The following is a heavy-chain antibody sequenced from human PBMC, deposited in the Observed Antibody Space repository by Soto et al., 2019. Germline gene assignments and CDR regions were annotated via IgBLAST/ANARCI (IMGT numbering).Heavy chain of an antibody. J-gene: IGHJ6*02. Sequence: QVQLQESGPGLVKPSETLSLTCTVSGGSITNYYCSWFRQPPGKGLEWIGYINYNGDSAYNLSLQGRVTMSMDTSKTQFSLMLESVTATDTAVYYCARHGFGSLHGLVDVWGQGTTVIVSS. CDR2: INYNGDS. D-gene: IGHD3-10*01. CDR1: GGSITNYY. CDR3: ARHGFGSLHGLVDV. V-gene: IGHV4-59*08.